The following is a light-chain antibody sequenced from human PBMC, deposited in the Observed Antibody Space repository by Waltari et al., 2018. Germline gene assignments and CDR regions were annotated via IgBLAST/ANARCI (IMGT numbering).Light chain of an antibody. Sequence: DIVMTQSPESLAVSLGERAPIRCTTSESVLYSSNNKNHLAWYQQKPGQPPRLLLYWASTRESGVPDRFIGSGSETDFTLTVTSLQAEDVAVYYCQQYYNTPLTFGGGTKVEVK. J-gene: IGKJ4*01. CDR2: WAS. CDR3: QQYYNTPLT. CDR1: ESVLYSSNNKNH. V-gene: IGKV4-1*01.